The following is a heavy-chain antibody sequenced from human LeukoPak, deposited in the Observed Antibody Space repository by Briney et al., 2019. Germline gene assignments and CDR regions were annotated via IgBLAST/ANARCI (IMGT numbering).Heavy chain of an antibody. CDR1: GFTFSSYS. CDR2: ISSSSSYI. J-gene: IGHJ4*02. V-gene: IGHV3-21*01. D-gene: IGHD3-22*01. CDR3: ARIHDSSGYYRGDY. Sequence: GGSLRLSCAPSGFTFSSYSTNWVRQAPGKGREWVSSISSSSSYIYYADSVKGRFTISRDNAKNSLYLQMNRLRAEDTAVYYCARIHDSSGYYRGDYWGQGTLVTVSS.